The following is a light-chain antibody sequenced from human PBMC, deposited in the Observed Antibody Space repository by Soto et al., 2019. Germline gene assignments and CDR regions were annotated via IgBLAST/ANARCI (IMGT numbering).Light chain of an antibody. CDR1: QRISRQ. Sequence: DIQMTQSPSTLSASVGDRVSITCRASQRISRQLAWYQQKPWKAPNLLIYQASNLETGVPSRFTGSGSGTEFTLTISSLQPDDLATYYCPQYQSYWTFGQGTKVEVK. CDR2: QAS. J-gene: IGKJ1*01. CDR3: PQYQSYWT. V-gene: IGKV1-5*03.